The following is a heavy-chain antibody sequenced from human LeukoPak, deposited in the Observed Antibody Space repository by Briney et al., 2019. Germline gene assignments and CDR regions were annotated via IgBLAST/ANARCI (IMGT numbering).Heavy chain of an antibody. D-gene: IGHD4-17*01. CDR3: ARAMRMTTVTTNYYYGMDV. CDR2: IYTSGST. CDR1: GGSISSGSYY. Sequence: SQTLSLTCTVSGGSISSGSYYWSWIRQPAGKGLEWIGRIYTSGSTNYNPSLKSRVTISVDTSKNQFSLKLSSVTAADTAVYYCARAMRMTTVTTNYYYGMDVWGQGTTVTVSS. J-gene: IGHJ6*02. V-gene: IGHV4-61*02.